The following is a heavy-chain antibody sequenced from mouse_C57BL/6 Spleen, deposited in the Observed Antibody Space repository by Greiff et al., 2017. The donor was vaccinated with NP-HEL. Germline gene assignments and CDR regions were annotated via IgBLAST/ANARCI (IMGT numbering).Heavy chain of an antibody. J-gene: IGHJ4*01. CDR3: ARGRNYGAMDY. D-gene: IGHD1-1*01. V-gene: IGHV1-82*01. CDR2: IYPGDGDT. CDR1: GYAFSSSW. Sequence: VHVVESGPELVKPGASVKISCKASGYAFSSSWMNWVKQRPGKGLEWIGRIYPGDGDTNYNGKFKGKATLTADKSSSTAYMQLSSLTSEDSAVYFCARGRNYGAMDYWGQGTSVTVSS.